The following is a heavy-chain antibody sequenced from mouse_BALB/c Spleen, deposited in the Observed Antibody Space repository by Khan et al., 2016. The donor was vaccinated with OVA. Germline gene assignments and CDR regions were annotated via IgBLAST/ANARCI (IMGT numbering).Heavy chain of an antibody. CDR2: LSPGNGYI. CDR1: GYTFTDHA. J-gene: IGHJ2*01. D-gene: IGHD1-1*01. CDR3: NYVGY. V-gene: IGHV1S53*03. Sequence: QVQLQQSDTELVKPGASVKISCKATGYTFTDHAIHWVKQRPEQGLEWIGYLSPGNGYIKYNEKFKGKATLTADISSSTAYMQLNSLTSEDSAVXFCNYVGYWGQGTTLTVSS.